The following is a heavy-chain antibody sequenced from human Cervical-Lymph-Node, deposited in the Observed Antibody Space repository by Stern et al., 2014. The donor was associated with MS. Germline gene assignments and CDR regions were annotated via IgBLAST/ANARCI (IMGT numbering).Heavy chain of an antibody. D-gene: IGHD1-26*01. J-gene: IGHJ4*02. CDR3: TTLSGSFKLDY. Sequence: EVQLVESGGGLVKPGGSLRLSCAASGFTFNNAWMSWVRQAPGKGLEWVGRIRSKTDGGTTDYAAPLKGRFTISRDDSKNTRYLQMNSLKTEDTAVYYCTTLSGSFKLDYWGQGTLVTVSS. V-gene: IGHV3-15*01. CDR2: IRSKTDGGTT. CDR1: GFTFNNAW.